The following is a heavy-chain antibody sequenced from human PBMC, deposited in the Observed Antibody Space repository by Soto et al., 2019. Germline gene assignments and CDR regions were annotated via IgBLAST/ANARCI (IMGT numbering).Heavy chain of an antibody. D-gene: IGHD3-3*01. CDR2: ISGSGGST. CDR3: ARQEGDLWSGYHPYNYYGRGG. CDR1: GFTFSSYA. V-gene: IGHV3-23*01. J-gene: IGHJ6*01. Sequence: GGSLRLSCAASGFTFSSYAMSWVRQAPGKGLEWVSAISGSGGSTYYADSVKGRFTISRDNSRNTLYLQMNSLRAEDTAVYYFARQEGDLWSGYHPYNYYGRGGWRRGSRVTVAS.